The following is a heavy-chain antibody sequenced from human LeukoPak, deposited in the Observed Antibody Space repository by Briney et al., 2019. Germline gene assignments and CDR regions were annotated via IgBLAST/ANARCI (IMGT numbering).Heavy chain of an antibody. Sequence: GGSLRLSCAASGLTFTNYAMSWVRQAPGKGLEWVSGINGLGDGTYYADSVKGRFTISRDNSKNTVYLQMNSLRADDTAVYYCAKDRPNGIDVWGQGTTVIVSS. V-gene: IGHV3-23*01. CDR1: GLTFTNYA. CDR3: AKDRPNGIDV. J-gene: IGHJ6*02. CDR2: INGLGDGT.